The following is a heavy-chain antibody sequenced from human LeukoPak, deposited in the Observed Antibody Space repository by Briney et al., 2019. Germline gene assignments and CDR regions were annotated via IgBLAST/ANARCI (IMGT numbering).Heavy chain of an antibody. Sequence: SETLSLTCTVSGGSISSSSYYWGWIRQPPGKGLEWIGSIYYSGSTYYNPSLKSRVTISVDTSKNQFSLELSSVTAADTAVYYCASSDPSLIAFDYWGQGTLVTVSS. D-gene: IGHD3-22*01. CDR2: IYYSGST. CDR1: GGSISSSSYY. J-gene: IGHJ4*02. V-gene: IGHV4-39*01. CDR3: ASSDPSLIAFDY.